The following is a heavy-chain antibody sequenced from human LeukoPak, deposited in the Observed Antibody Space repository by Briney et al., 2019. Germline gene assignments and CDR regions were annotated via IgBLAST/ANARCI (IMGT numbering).Heavy chain of an antibody. CDR3: AGGSRGYFDY. V-gene: IGHV3-72*01. CDR1: GFTFSDLH. J-gene: IGHJ4*02. Sequence: PGGSLRLSCAASGFTFSDLHIDWVRQAPGKGLEWVGRIRNKATSYTTEYAASVKGRFTISRDDSKSSVYLQMNNLQTEDTAVYYCAGGSRGYFDYWGQGTLVTVSS. D-gene: IGHD5-12*01. CDR2: IRNKATSYTT.